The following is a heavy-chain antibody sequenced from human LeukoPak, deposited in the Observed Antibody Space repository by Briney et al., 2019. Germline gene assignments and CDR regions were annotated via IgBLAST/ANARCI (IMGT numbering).Heavy chain of an antibody. CDR1: GGTFSSYA. V-gene: IGHV1-69*05. Sequence: SVKVSCKXSGGTFSSYAISWVRQSPGQGLEWMGRIIPIFGTANYAQKFQGRVTITTDESTSTAYMELSSLRSEDTAVYYCARDLNPFNWGDDAFDIWGQGTMVTVSS. CDR3: ARDLNPFNWGDDAFDI. CDR2: IIPIFGTA. J-gene: IGHJ3*02. D-gene: IGHD7-27*01.